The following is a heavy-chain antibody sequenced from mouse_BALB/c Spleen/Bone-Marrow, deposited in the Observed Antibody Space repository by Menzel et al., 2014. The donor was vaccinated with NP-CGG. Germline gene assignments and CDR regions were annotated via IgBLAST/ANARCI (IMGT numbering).Heavy chain of an antibody. CDR2: ISSVGSYT. V-gene: IGHV5-6*02. D-gene: IGHD4-1*01. Sequence: EVMLVESGGDLVKPGGSLKLSCAASGFTFSNYGMSWVRQTPDKRLEWVATISSVGSYTYYPDSVKGRFTISRDNAKDTLFRQMSSLKSEDTAMYYCARRGTGTGSYYFDYWGQGTTLTVSS. J-gene: IGHJ2*01. CDR1: GFTFSNYG. CDR3: ARRGTGTGSYYFDY.